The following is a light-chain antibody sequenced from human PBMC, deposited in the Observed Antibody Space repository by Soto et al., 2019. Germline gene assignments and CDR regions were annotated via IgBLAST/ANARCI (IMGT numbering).Light chain of an antibody. CDR2: AAS. Sequence: AIRMTRSPSSLSASTGDRVTITCRASQGISSYLAWYQQKPGKAPKLLIYAASTLQSGVPSRFSGSGSGTDFTLTISCLQSEDFAPYYCQQYYSYPHTFGQGTKLEIK. V-gene: IGKV1-8*01. CDR1: QGISSY. J-gene: IGKJ2*01. CDR3: QQYYSYPHT.